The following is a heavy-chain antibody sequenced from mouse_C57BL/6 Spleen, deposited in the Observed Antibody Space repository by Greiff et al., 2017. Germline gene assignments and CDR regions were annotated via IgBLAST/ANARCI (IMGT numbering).Heavy chain of an antibody. CDR1: GYTFTSYW. CDR3: ARGAAQATDY. CDR2: IDPSDSYT. V-gene: IGHV1-69*01. J-gene: IGHJ2*01. D-gene: IGHD3-2*02. Sequence: VQLQQPGAELVMPGASVKLSCKASGYTFTSYWMHWVKQRPGQGLEWIGEIDPSDSYTNYNQKFKGKSTLTVDKSSSPAYMQLSSLTSEDSAVYYCARGAAQATDYWGQGTTLTVSS.